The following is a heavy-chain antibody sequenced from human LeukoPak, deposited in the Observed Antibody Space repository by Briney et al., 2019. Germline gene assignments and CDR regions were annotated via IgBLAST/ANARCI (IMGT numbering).Heavy chain of an antibody. D-gene: IGHD6-19*01. CDR2: INPDGSTT. V-gene: IGHV3-74*01. Sequence: GGPLRLSCVASGFAFRNYWMYWVRQGPGKGLVWLSRINPDGSTTTYADSVKGRFTISRDNSKNTLYLQMNSLRAEDTAVYYCARGGKRALAGTRSPQYFQHWGQGTLVTVSS. CDR1: GFAFRNYW. J-gene: IGHJ1*01. CDR3: ARGGKRALAGTRSPQYFQH.